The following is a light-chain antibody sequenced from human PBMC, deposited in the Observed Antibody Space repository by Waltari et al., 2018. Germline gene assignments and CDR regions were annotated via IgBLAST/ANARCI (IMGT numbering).Light chain of an antibody. V-gene: IGLV2-14*03. CDR2: EVD. CDR3: CSYTNSGTRV. J-gene: IGLJ1*01. Sequence: QSPLTQPASVSASPGQSITISCTGTSSDIGGYVYASWYQQHPGRAPKLIIYEVDKRPSGISGRFSGSKSGNTASLTISGLQPEDEADYYCCSYTNSGTRVFGTGTKVTVL. CDR1: SSDIGGYVY.